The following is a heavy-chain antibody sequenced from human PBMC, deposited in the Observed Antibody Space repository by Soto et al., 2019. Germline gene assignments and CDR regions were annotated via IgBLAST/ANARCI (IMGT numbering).Heavy chain of an antibody. CDR2: ISSSSSTI. V-gene: IGHV3-48*02. D-gene: IGHD3-9*01. CDR1: GFTFSSYS. CDR3: ARDIYDSPFPMYYYYGMDV. J-gene: IGHJ6*02. Sequence: GGSLRLSCAASGFTFSSYSMNWVRQAPGKGLEWVSYISSSSSTIYYADSVKGRFTISRDNAKNSLYLQMNSLRDEDTAVYYCARDIYDSPFPMYYYYGMDVWAKGPRSPSP.